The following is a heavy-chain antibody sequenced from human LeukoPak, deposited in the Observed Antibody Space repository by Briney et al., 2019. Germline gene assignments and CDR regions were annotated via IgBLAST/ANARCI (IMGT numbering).Heavy chain of an antibody. Sequence: TGGSLRLSCAASGFTFSSYAMSWVRQAPGKGLEWVSAISGSGGSTYYADSVKGRFTISRDNSKNTLYLQMNSLGAEDTAVYYCAKDLSLDIVVVPAALPPRSDYYYGMDVWGQGTTVTVSS. CDR2: ISGSGGST. V-gene: IGHV3-23*01. CDR1: GFTFSSYA. CDR3: AKDLSLDIVVVPAALPPRSDYYYGMDV. D-gene: IGHD2-2*01. J-gene: IGHJ6*02.